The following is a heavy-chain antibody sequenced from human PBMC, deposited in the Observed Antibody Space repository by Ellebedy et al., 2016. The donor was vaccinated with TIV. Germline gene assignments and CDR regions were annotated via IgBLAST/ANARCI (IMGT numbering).Heavy chain of an antibody. Sequence: GESLKISCAPSGFTVSSNYMSWVRQAPGKGLEWVSVIYSGDGTYYSDSVKDRFTISRDNSKNTLYLQMNSLRPEDTAVYYCAKELVSRDSLSFDYWGLGTLVTVTS. CDR1: GFTVSSNY. CDR3: AKELVSRDSLSFDY. J-gene: IGHJ4*02. V-gene: IGHV3-66*01. CDR2: IYSGDGT. D-gene: IGHD3-9*01.